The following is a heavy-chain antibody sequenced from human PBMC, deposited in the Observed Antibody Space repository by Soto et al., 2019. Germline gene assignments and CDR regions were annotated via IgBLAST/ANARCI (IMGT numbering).Heavy chain of an antibody. J-gene: IGHJ4*02. Sequence: ASVKVSCKASGYTFTNYGISWVRQAPGQGLEWMGWINVYNGNTKYAQKVQGRVTMTTDTSTSTAYMELRSLRSDDTAVYYCARGLITGSHYSGGWYYFDSWGQGTQVTVSS. V-gene: IGHV1-18*01. CDR3: ARGLITGSHYSGGWYYFDS. D-gene: IGHD6-19*01. CDR1: GYTFTNYG. CDR2: INVYNGNT.